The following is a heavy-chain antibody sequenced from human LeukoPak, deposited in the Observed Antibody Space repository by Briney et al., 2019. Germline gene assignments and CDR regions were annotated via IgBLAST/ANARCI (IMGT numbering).Heavy chain of an antibody. CDR1: GDSVSSNSAA. CDR2: TYYRSKWYN. V-gene: IGHV6-1*01. D-gene: IGHD6-19*01. Sequence: SQTLSLTCAISGDSVSSNSAAWNWIRQSPSRGLEWLGRTYYRSKWYNDYAVSVKSRITINPDTPKNQFSLQLNSVTPEDTAVYYCARDDGIAVAGRFDYWGQGTLVTVSS. J-gene: IGHJ4*02. CDR3: ARDDGIAVAGRFDY.